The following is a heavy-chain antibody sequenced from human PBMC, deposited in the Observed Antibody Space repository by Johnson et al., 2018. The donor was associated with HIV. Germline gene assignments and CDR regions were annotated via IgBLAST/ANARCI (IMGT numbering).Heavy chain of an antibody. CDR3: ARDHSGYDSVTAAFDI. V-gene: IGHV3-66*02. J-gene: IGHJ3*02. CDR2: IYSGGSK. CDR1: GFTVSSNY. Sequence: VQLVESGGGVVQPGRSLRLSCAASGFTVSSNYMSWVRQAPGKGLEWVSVIYSGGSKYYADSVKGRFTISRDNSKNTLYLEMNSLRAEDTAVYYCARDHSGYDSVTAAFDIWGQGTMVTVSS. D-gene: IGHD5-12*01.